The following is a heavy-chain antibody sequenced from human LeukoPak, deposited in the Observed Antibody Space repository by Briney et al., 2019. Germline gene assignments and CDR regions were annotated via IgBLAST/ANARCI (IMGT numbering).Heavy chain of an antibody. J-gene: IGHJ3*02. V-gene: IGHV1-69*05. CDR2: IIPIFGTA. CDR1: GGTFSSYA. CDR3: ARADCGGGCKDVFDI. D-gene: IGHD2-21*02. Sequence: ASVKVSCKASGGTFSSYAISWVRQAPGQGLEWMGGIIPIFGTANYAQKFQGRVTITTDESTSTAYMELSSLRSEDTAVYYCARADCGGGCKDVFDIWGQGTMVTVCS.